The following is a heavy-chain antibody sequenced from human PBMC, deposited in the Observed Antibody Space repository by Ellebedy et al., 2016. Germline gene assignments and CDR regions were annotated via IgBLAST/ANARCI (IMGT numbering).Heavy chain of an antibody. J-gene: IGHJ2*01. CDR1: GYSFTSYW. Sequence: GESLKISXKGSGYSFTSYWIGWVRQMPGKGLEWMGIIYPGDSDTRYSPSFQGQVTISADKSISTAYLQWSSLKASDTAMYYCARHPSYGDTYWYFDLWGRGTLVTVSS. D-gene: IGHD4-17*01. CDR3: ARHPSYGDTYWYFDL. CDR2: IYPGDSDT. V-gene: IGHV5-51*01.